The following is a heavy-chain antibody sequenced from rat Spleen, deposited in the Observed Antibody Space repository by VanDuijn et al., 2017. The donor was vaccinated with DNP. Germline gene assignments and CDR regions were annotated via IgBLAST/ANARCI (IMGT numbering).Heavy chain of an antibody. CDR2: ISATGGST. J-gene: IGHJ2*01. V-gene: IGHV5-27*01. D-gene: IGHD1-5*01. Sequence: EVQLVESGGGLVQPGRSLKLSCAASGFTFSYYGMAWVRQAPKKGLEWVASISATGGSTSYRDSVRGRFTISRDNAKSILYLQIDSLRSEDTATFYCTTDFDRGYWGQGVMVTVSS. CDR1: GFTFSYYG. CDR3: TTDFDRGY.